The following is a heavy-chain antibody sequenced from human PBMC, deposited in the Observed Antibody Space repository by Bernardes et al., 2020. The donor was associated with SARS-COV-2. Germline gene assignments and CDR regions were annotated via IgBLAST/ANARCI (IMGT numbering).Heavy chain of an antibody. J-gene: IGHJ4*02. CDR2: ISGSGGST. CDR3: AKWIRYRMVRGYRGDY. V-gene: IGHV3-23*01. D-gene: IGHD3-10*01. Sequence: GSLRLSCAASGFTFSSYAMSWVRQAPGKGLEWVSAISGSGGSTYYADSVKGRFTISRDNSKNTLYLQMNSLRAEDTAVYYCAKWIRYRMVRGYRGDYWGQGTLVTVSS. CDR1: GFTFSSYA.